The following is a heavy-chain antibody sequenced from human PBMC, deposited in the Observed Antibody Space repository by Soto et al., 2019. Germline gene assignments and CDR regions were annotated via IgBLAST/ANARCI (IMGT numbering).Heavy chain of an antibody. Sequence: GGPLRLSCPPSGFTFSSYSMNWVRQAPGKGLEWISYISTTSSSIYYADSVKGRFTISRDNAKNSLFLQMNSLRDEDTAVYYCARKGVAFDYWGQGALVTVSS. CDR1: GFTFSSYS. J-gene: IGHJ4*02. D-gene: IGHD3-3*01. CDR3: ARKGVAFDY. CDR2: ISTTSSSI. V-gene: IGHV3-48*02.